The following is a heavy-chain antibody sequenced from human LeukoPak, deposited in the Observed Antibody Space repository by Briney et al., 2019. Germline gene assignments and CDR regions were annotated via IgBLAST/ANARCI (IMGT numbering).Heavy chain of an antibody. Sequence: WRGGXXXEDGETIYAQTFQGRVTITEDTSTATAYMELSSLRSEDTAVYYCATGLIVVVPAAILVAFDIWGQGTMVTVSS. D-gene: IGHD2-2*01. V-gene: IGHV1-24*01. CDR3: ATGLIVVVPAAILVAFDI. J-gene: IGHJ3*02. CDR2: XXXEDGET.